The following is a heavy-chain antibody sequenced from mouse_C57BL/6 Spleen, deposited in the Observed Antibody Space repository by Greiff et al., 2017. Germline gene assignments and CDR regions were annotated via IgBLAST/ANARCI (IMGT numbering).Heavy chain of an antibody. Sequence: VQLKESGAELVKPGASVKISCKASGYAFSSYWMNWVKQRPGKGLEWIGQIYPGDGDTNYNGKFKGKATLTADKSSSTAYMQLSSLTSEDSAVYFCARSHYYGSREGTWFAYWGQGTLVTVSA. CDR3: ARSHYYGSREGTWFAY. J-gene: IGHJ3*01. V-gene: IGHV1-80*01. D-gene: IGHD1-1*01. CDR1: GYAFSSYW. CDR2: IYPGDGDT.